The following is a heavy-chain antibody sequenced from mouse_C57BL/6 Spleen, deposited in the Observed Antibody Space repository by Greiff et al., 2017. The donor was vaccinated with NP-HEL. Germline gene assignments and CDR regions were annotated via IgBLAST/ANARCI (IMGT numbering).Heavy chain of an antibody. V-gene: IGHV5-6*01. CDR3: ARRQQTGTGYAMDY. J-gene: IGHJ4*01. Sequence: DVQLVESGGDLVKPGGSLKLSCAASGFTFSSYGMSWVRQTPDKRLEWVATISSGGSYTYYPDSVKGRFTISRDNAKNTLYLQMSSLKSEDTAMYYCARRQQTGTGYAMDYWGQGTSVTVSS. CDR1: GFTFSSYG. D-gene: IGHD4-1*01. CDR2: ISSGGSYT.